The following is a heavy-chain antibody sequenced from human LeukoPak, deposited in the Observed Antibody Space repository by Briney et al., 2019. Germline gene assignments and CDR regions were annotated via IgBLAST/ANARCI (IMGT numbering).Heavy chain of an antibody. J-gene: IGHJ4*02. D-gene: IGHD3-22*01. CDR1: GFTLSSYS. CDR2: ISSSSTI. Sequence: GGSLRLSCAASGFTLSSYSMNWVRQAPGKGLEWVSYISSSSTIYYADSVKGRFTISRDNAKNSLYLQMNSLRAEDTAVYYCARDPGYDSSGYYPLDYWGQGTLVTVSS. CDR3: ARDPGYDSSGYYPLDY. V-gene: IGHV3-48*01.